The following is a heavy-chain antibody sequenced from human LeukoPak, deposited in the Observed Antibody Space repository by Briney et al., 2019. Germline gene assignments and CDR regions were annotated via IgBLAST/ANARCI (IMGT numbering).Heavy chain of an antibody. CDR2: IKQDGSEK. CDR3: ARGGITMLRGVTYYYYGMDV. V-gene: IGHV3-7*01. D-gene: IGHD3-10*01. Sequence: GGSLRLSCAASGITFSSYWMSWVRQAPGKGLEWVANIKQDGSEKYYVDSVKGRFTISRDNAKNSLYLQMNSLRAEDTAVYYCARGGITMLRGVTYYYYGMDVWGQGTTVTVSS. CDR1: GITFSSYW. J-gene: IGHJ6*02.